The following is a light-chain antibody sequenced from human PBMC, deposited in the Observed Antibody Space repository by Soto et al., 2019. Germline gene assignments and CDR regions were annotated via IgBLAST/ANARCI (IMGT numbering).Light chain of an antibody. CDR3: QQYNTGPPHT. CDR1: QSVSSK. CDR2: GAS. J-gene: IGKJ2*01. Sequence: ELVMTQSPATLSVSPGERATLSCRASQSVSSKLAWYQQKPGQAPRLLIYGASTRATGIPARFSGSASGTEFTLTISSLQSEDFAVYYCQQYNTGPPHTFGQGTKLEIK. V-gene: IGKV3-15*01.